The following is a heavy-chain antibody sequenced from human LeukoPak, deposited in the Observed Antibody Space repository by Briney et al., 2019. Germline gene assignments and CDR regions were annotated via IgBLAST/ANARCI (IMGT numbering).Heavy chain of an antibody. V-gene: IGHV4-34*01. J-gene: IGHJ4*02. Sequence: PSETLSLTCAVYGGSLSGYYWSWIRQPPGKGLEWIGEINHSGSTNYNPSLKSRVTISVDTSKNQFSLKLSSVTAADTAVYYCARGEWVSLGIDYWGQGTLVTVSS. CDR3: ARGEWVSLGIDY. CDR1: GGSLSGYY. CDR2: INHSGST. D-gene: IGHD3-16*01.